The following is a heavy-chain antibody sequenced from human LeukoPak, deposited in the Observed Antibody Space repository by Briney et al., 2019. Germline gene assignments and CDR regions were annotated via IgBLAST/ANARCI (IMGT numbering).Heavy chain of an antibody. D-gene: IGHD5-18*01. CDR3: ARAGLRDTAMVQDY. CDR2: INHSGST. J-gene: IGHJ4*02. Sequence: WETLSLTCAVYGGSFSGYYWSWIRQPPGKGLEWIGEINHSGSTNYNPSLKSRVTISVDTSKNQFSLKLSSVTAADTAVYYCARAGLRDTAMVQDYWGQGTLVTVSS. V-gene: IGHV4-34*01. CDR1: GGSFSGYY.